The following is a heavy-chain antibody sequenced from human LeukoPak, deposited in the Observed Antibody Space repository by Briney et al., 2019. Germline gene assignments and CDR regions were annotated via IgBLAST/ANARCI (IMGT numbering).Heavy chain of an antibody. CDR1: GFTFSDYY. CDR3: ARVPRDKYYYDSSGYFDY. Sequence: GGSLRLSCAASGFTFSDYYMSWIRQAPGKGLEWVSYISSSGTTIYYADSVKGRFTISRDNAKNSLYLQMNSLRAEDTAVYYCARVPRDKYYYDSSGYFDYWGQGTLVTVSS. CDR2: ISSSGTTI. D-gene: IGHD3-22*01. V-gene: IGHV3-11*04. J-gene: IGHJ4*02.